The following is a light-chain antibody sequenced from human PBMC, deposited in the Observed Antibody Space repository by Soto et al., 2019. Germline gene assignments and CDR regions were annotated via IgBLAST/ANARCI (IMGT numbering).Light chain of an antibody. CDR1: QSISSW. CDR3: QHYNTYPWT. J-gene: IGKJ1*01. V-gene: IGKV1-5*03. Sequence: DIQMTQSPSILSASVGDRVTITCRASQSISSWLAWYQQEPGKAPNLLIHKASHLESGVPSRFSGSGSGTEFTLAISSLQPGDYATYYCQHYNTYPWTFGHGTKVDIK. CDR2: KAS.